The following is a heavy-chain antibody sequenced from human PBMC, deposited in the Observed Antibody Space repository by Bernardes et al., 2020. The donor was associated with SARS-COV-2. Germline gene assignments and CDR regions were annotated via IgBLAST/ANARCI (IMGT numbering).Heavy chain of an antibody. Sequence: GGAPRLPCAASGFTFSGHLMHWVRQAPGKGGGWGARIKREGSSTNYADAVKGRFTISRDNVNNKLYLQMNDLRVEDTAVYYCARGTGNYGDWDYWGQGTLVTVSS. CDR3: ARGTGNYGDWDY. V-gene: IGHV3-74*01. J-gene: IGHJ4*02. CDR2: IKREGSST. CDR1: GFTFSGHL. D-gene: IGHD1-7*01.